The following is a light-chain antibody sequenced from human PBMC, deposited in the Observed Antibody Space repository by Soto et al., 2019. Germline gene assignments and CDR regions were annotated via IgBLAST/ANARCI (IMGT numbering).Light chain of an antibody. CDR1: QSVGNF. V-gene: IGKV3-11*01. J-gene: IGKJ4*01. Sequence: EIVLTQSPATLSLSPRARATLSCRASQSVGNFLTWYQQKPGQAPRLLISDVSKRATGIPARFSGSGSGTDFTRTIMKLEPDDFAVYYCQHRATWPPSVTFGGGT. CDR3: QHRATWPPSVT. CDR2: DVS.